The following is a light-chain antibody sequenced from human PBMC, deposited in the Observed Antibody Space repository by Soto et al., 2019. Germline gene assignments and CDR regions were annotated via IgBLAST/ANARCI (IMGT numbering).Light chain of an antibody. J-gene: IGLJ6*01. Sequence: LRQPRSGSGSPGQSGTMSCTGNKSDIGVYDFVSWYQHHPGKAPRLIIYEVVQRPSGVPDRFSGSKYGNTASLTVSPLQAADQADHFCKSYAGSNTYVFGSG. CDR3: KSYAGSNTYV. CDR2: EVV. CDR1: KSDIGVYDF. V-gene: IGLV2-8*01.